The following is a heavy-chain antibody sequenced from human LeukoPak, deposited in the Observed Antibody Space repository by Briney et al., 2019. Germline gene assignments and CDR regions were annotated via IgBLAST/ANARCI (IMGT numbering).Heavy chain of an antibody. CDR1: GYTFTSYA. J-gene: IGHJ3*02. CDR2: INPNSGGT. V-gene: IGHV1-2*02. Sequence: ASVKVSCKASGYTFTSYAMNWVRQAPGQGLEWMGWINPNSGGTNYAQKFQGRVTMTRDTSISTAYMELSRLRSDDTAVYYCARDSMATIRFHDAFDIWGQGTMVTVSS. CDR3: ARDSMATIRFHDAFDI. D-gene: IGHD5-24*01.